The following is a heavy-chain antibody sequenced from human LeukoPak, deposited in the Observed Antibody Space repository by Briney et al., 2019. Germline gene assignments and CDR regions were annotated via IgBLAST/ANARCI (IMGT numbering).Heavy chain of an antibody. J-gene: IGHJ4*02. V-gene: IGHV3-74*01. CDR2: INSDGSCT. D-gene: IGHD2/OR15-2a*01. CDR1: GNYW. CDR3: VSFYETY. Sequence: GGSLRLSCAASGNYWMHWVRQAPGKGLLWVSHINSDGSCTSYADSVKGRFTISKDNAKNTVYLQMNSLRAEDTAVYYCVSFYETYWGRGTLVTVSS.